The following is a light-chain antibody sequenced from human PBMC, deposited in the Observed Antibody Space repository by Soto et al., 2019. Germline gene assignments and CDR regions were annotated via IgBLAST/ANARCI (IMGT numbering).Light chain of an antibody. J-gene: IGKJ1*01. CDR3: QQYGSP. V-gene: IGKV3-20*01. CDR2: GAS. CDR1: QSVSSSY. Sequence: EIVLTQSPGTLSLSPGERATLSCRASQSVSSSYLAWYQQKPGQAPRLLIYGASSRATGIPDRFSGSGSGTDFTLTISRREPEDFAVYYCQQYGSPFCQGTKVDIK.